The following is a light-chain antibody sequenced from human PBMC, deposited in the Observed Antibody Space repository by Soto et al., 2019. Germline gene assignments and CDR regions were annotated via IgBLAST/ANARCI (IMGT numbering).Light chain of an antibody. V-gene: IGKV3-15*01. CDR2: DVS. J-gene: IGKJ3*01. Sequence: EIVMTQSPATLSVSPGERATLSCRASQSVVGSLAWYQQKPAQAPRLLMYDVSTRATGIPARFSGSGSGTEFTLTIRSLQSEDFAVYYCQQYNKWPLFAFGPGTKVDIK. CDR1: QSVVGS. CDR3: QQYNKWPLFA.